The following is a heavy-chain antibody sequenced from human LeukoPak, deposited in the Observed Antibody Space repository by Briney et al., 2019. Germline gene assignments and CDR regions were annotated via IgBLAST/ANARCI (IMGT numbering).Heavy chain of an antibody. J-gene: IGHJ4*02. CDR1: GYTFTGYY. CDR2: INPNSGGT. V-gene: IGHV1-2*02. CDR3: ARDLGYSGYDHGG. D-gene: IGHD5-12*01. Sequence: ASVKVSCKASGYTFTGYYMHWVRQAPGQGLEWMGWINPNSGGTNYAQKFQGRVTMTRDTSIRTAYMELSRLRSDDTAVYYCARDLGYSGYDHGGWGQGTLVTVSS.